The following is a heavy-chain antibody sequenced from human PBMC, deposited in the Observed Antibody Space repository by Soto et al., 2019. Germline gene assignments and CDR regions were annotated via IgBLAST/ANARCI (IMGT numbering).Heavy chain of an antibody. CDR3: ARDRSDYDILTGYYYQGGMDV. D-gene: IGHD3-9*01. CDR2: IYYSGST. Sequence: PSETLSLTCTVSGGSVSSGSYYWSWIRQPPGKGLEWIGYIYYSGSTNYNPSLKSRVTISVDTSKNQFSLKLSSVTAADTAVYYCARDRSDYDILTGYYYQGGMDVWGQGTTVTAP. V-gene: IGHV4-61*01. J-gene: IGHJ6*02. CDR1: GGSVSSGSYY.